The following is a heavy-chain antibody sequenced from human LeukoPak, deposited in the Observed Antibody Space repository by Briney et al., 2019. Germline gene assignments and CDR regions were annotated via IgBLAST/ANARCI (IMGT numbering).Heavy chain of an antibody. CDR3: ARGGVGGAMVRRFSDY. J-gene: IGHJ4*02. D-gene: IGHD3-16*01. CDR2: INHSGST. Sequence: SETLSLTCAVYGGSFSGYYWSWVRQPPGKGLEWVGEINHSGSTNYNPSLKSRVTISVDTSKNQFSLKLSSVTAAGTAVYYCARGGVGGAMVRRFSDYWGQGTLVTVSS. V-gene: IGHV4-34*01. CDR1: GGSFSGYY.